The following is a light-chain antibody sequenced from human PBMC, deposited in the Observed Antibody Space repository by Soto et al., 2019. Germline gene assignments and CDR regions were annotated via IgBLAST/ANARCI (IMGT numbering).Light chain of an antibody. Sequence: DIQMTQSPSTLSASVGDGVTITCRASQSISSWLAWYQQKPGKAPKLLIYKASSLYSGVPSRFSGSGSGTEFTLTISSLQPDDFATYYCQQYNSYPYTFGQGTKLESK. CDR2: KAS. CDR1: QSISSW. CDR3: QQYNSYPYT. J-gene: IGKJ2*01. V-gene: IGKV1-5*03.